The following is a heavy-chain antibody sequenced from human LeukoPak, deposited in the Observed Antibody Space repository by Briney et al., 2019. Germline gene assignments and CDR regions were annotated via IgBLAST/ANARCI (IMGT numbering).Heavy chain of an antibody. CDR1: GGSFSGYY. CDR3: ARDTPCSGGSCYLVPWFDP. D-gene: IGHD2-15*01. V-gene: IGHV4-34*01. CDR2: INHSGST. J-gene: IGHJ5*02. Sequence: PSETLSLTCAVYGGSFSGYYWSWIRQPPGKGLEWIGEINHSGSTNYNPSLKSRVTISVDTSKNQFSLKLSSVTAADTAVYYCARDTPCSGGSCYLVPWFDPWGQGTLVTVSS.